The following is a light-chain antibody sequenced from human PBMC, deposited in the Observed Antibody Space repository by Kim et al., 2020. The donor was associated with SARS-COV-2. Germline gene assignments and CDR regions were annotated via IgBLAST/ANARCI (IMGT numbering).Light chain of an antibody. V-gene: IGLV1-44*01. Sequence: QSVLTQPPSASGTPGQRVTISCSGTRSNIGGHAVNWYQQLPGSAPKLLIYGNNQRPSGVPDRFSGLKSGTSASLAISGLQSEDEADYYCAAWDGSFNGPIFGGGTRLTVL. CDR2: GNN. CDR3: AAWDGSFNGPI. CDR1: RSNIGGHA. J-gene: IGLJ2*01.